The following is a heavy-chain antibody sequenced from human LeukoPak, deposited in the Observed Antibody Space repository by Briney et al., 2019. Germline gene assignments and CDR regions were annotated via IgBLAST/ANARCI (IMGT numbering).Heavy chain of an antibody. Sequence: GGSLRLSCAASGFTFSSYAMSWVRQAPGKGLEWVSAISGSGGSTYYAASVKGRFTISRDNSKNTLYLQMNSLGAEDTAVYYCAKGIIAVAGTWFDPWGQGTLVTVSS. CDR2: ISGSGGST. J-gene: IGHJ5*02. V-gene: IGHV3-23*01. CDR3: AKGIIAVAGTWFDP. D-gene: IGHD6-19*01. CDR1: GFTFSSYA.